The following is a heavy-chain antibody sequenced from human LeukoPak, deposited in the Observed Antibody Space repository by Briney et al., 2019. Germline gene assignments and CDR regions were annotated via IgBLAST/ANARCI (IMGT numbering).Heavy chain of an antibody. J-gene: IGHJ4*02. CDR2: ISGSGGST. V-gene: IGHV3-23*01. Sequence: PGGSLRLSCAASGCTFSSYAMSWVRQAPGKGLEWVSAISGSGGSTCYADSVKGRFTISRDNSKNTLYLQMNSLRAEDTAVYYCAKANMVRGVTLKFDYWGQGTLVTVSS. CDR3: AKANMVRGVTLKFDY. CDR1: GCTFSSYA. D-gene: IGHD3-10*01.